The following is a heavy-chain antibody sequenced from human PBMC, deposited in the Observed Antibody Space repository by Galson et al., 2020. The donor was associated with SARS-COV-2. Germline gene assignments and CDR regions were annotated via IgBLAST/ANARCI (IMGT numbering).Heavy chain of an antibody. D-gene: IGHD6-13*01. V-gene: IGHV3-48*03. J-gene: IGHJ3*01. CDR2: ISDSRTNI. CDR1: GLTFINYE. Sequence: GGSLRLSCAASGLTFINYEMNWVRQAPGKRLEWISYISDSRTNIYYADSVKGRFTISRDNAKNSVYLQMTSLRAEDTAVYYCASPYLAAASFFGAFDLWGRGTLVTVSS. CDR3: ASPYLAAASFFGAFDL.